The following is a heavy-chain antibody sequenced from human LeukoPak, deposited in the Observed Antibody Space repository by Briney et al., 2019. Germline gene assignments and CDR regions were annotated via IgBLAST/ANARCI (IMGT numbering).Heavy chain of an antibody. V-gene: IGHV4-39*01. CDR3: ARLSRRSTYYYDSSGYYGPDY. D-gene: IGHD3-22*01. J-gene: IGHJ4*02. CDR2: IYYSGST. CDR1: GGSVSSGSYY. Sequence: PSETLSLTCPVSGGSVSSGSYYWGWIRQPPGKGLEWIGSIYYSGSTYYNPSLKSRVTISVDTSKNQFSLKLSSVTAADTAVYYCARLSRRSTYYYDSSGYYGPDYWGQGTLVTVSS.